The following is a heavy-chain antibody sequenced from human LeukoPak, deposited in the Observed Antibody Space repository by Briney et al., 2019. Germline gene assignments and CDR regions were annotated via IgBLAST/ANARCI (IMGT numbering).Heavy chain of an antibody. CDR1: GFIFSSYW. V-gene: IGHV3-74*01. CDR2: INSDGSDT. D-gene: IGHD3-22*01. J-gene: IGHJ4*02. CDR3: ARVRGGYYSDF. Sequence: GGSLRLSCAASGFIFSSYWMHWVRQAPGKGLVWVSRINSDGSDTTYADSVKGRFTISRDNAQNTLYLRMNSLRAEDTAVYYCARVRGGYYSDFWGQGTPVTVSS.